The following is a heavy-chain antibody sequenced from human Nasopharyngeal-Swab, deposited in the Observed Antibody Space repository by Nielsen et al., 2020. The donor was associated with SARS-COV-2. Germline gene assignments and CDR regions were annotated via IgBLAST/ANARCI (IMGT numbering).Heavy chain of an antibody. V-gene: IGHV1-2*02. CDR3: ARGPDSSGYNYYYYYMDV. CDR2: INPNSGGT. Sequence: ASVKVSCKASGYTFTNHFMHWVRQAPGQGLEWMGMINPNSGGTNYAQKFQGRVTMTRDTSISTAYMELSRLRSDDTAVYYCARGPDSSGYNYYYYYMDVWGKGTTVTVSS. J-gene: IGHJ6*03. D-gene: IGHD3-22*01. CDR1: GYTFTNHF.